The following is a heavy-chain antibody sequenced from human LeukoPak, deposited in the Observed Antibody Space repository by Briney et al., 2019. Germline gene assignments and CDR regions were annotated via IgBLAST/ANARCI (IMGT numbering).Heavy chain of an antibody. Sequence: SETLSLTCAVYGGSFSDYYWSWIRQPPGKGLEWIGETNHNGATKYNPSLKSRVTISVDTSKNQFSLKLNSVTAADTAVYYCAKNNWFDPWGQGTLVTVSS. CDR2: TNHNGAT. V-gene: IGHV4-34*01. CDR3: AKNNWFDP. CDR1: GGSFSDYY. J-gene: IGHJ5*02.